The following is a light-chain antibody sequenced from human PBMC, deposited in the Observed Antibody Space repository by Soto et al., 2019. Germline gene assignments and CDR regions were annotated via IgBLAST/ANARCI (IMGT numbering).Light chain of an antibody. J-gene: IGKJ5*01. CDR3: QQRSNWPPIT. Sequence: EFVLTQSPATLSLSPGERATLSCRASQSVSSYLAWYQQKPGQAPRLLIYDTSNRATGVPARFSGSGSGTDFTLTISSLEPEDFAVYYCQQRSNWPPITFGQGTRLKIK. CDR2: DTS. V-gene: IGKV3-11*01. CDR1: QSVSSY.